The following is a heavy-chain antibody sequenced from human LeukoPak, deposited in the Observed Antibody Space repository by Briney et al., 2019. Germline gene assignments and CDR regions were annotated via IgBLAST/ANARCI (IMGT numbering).Heavy chain of an antibody. CDR2: IYYSGST. J-gene: IGHJ5*02. Sequence: SETLSLTCTVSGGSISSSDYYWGWIRQPPGKGLEWIGSIYYSGSTYYNPSLKSRVTISVDTSKNQFSLKLSSVTAAGTAVYYCASVSGSYGDWFDPWGQGTLVTVSS. CDR1: GGSISSSDYY. D-gene: IGHD1-26*01. CDR3: ASVSGSYGDWFDP. V-gene: IGHV4-39*01.